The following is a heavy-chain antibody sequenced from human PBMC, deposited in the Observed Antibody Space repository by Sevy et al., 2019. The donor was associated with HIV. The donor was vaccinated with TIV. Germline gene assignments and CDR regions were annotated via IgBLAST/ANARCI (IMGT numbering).Heavy chain of an antibody. J-gene: IGHJ4*02. CDR1: GGSISTYY. Sequence: SETLSLTCSVSGGSISTYYWSWIRQSPGKGLEWIGHVHSYGITNYNPSLESRVTISVDPSKSQFSLTLISVTAADTAVYYCARESYGSGVDYWGQGTLVTVSS. CDR3: ARESYGSGVDY. D-gene: IGHD3-10*01. V-gene: IGHV4-4*07. CDR2: VHSYGIT.